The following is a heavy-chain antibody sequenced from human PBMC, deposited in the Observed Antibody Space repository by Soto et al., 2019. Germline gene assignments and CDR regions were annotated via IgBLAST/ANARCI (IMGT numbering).Heavy chain of an antibody. CDR1: GYSFAGYW. J-gene: IGHJ4*02. CDR2: IDPSDSDT. CDR3: ARDTFSGDSSGPHY. D-gene: IGHD3-22*01. V-gene: IGHV5-10-1*04. Sequence: GESLKISCKGSGYSFAGYWSTWERQKPGKGLEWMGRIDPSDSDTCYSPSFRGQVTISADKSITTAYLQWSSLKASDTAIYYCARDTFSGDSSGPHYWGQGTLVTVSS.